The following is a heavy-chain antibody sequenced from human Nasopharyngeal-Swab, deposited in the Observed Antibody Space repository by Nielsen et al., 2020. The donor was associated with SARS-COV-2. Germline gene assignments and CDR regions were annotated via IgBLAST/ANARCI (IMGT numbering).Heavy chain of an antibody. CDR2: ISGSGGST. CDR3: AKDREATYYYGSGSFDY. V-gene: IGHV3-23*01. Sequence: GESLKISCAASGFTFSSYAMSWVRQAPGKGLGWVSAISGSGGSTYYADSVKGRFTISRDNSKNTLYLQMNSLRAEDTAVYYCAKDREATYYYGSGSFDYWGQGTLVTVSS. J-gene: IGHJ4*02. CDR1: GFTFSSYA. D-gene: IGHD3-10*01.